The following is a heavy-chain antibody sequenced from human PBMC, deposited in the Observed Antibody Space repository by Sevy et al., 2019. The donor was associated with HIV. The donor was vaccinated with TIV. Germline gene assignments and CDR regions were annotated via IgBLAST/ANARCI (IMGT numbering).Heavy chain of an antibody. CDR3: AKDREGGYSGYDSDY. V-gene: IGHV3-23*01. Sequence: GGSLRLSCAASGFTFSSYAMSCVRQAPGKGLEWVSAISGSGGSTYYADSVKGRFTISRDNSKNTLYLQMNSLRAEDTAVYYCAKDREGGYSGYDSDYWGQGTLVTVSS. D-gene: IGHD5-12*01. CDR1: GFTFSSYA. CDR2: ISGSGGST. J-gene: IGHJ4*02.